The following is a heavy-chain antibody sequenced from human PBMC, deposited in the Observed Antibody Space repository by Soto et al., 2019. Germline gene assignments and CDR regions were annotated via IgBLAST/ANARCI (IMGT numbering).Heavy chain of an antibody. CDR2: ISSSSSYI. J-gene: IGHJ4*02. CDR1: GFTFSSYS. Sequence: PGGSLRLSCAASGFTFSSYSMNWVRQAPGKGLEWVSSISSSSSYIYYADSVKGRFTISRDNAKNSLYLQMNSLRAEDTAVYYCARDHITYCSSTSCFQFDYWGQGTLVTVSS. D-gene: IGHD2-2*01. CDR3: ARDHITYCSSTSCFQFDY. V-gene: IGHV3-21*01.